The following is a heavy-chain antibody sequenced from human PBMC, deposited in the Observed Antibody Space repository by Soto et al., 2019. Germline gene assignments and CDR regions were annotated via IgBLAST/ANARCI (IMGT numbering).Heavy chain of an antibody. V-gene: IGHV3-33*01. CDR1: GFTFSSYG. CDR2: IWFDGSNK. D-gene: IGHD2-2*01. J-gene: IGHJ4*02. CDR3: ARDKCLSTSCYSRTLDY. Sequence: QVQLVESGGGVVQPGRSLRLSCAASGFTFSSYGMHWVRQAPGKGLEWVAVIWFDGSNKYYVDSVKGRFTISRDNSKNTLVLQMNSLRAEDTAVYYCARDKCLSTSCYSRTLDYWGQGTLLTVSS.